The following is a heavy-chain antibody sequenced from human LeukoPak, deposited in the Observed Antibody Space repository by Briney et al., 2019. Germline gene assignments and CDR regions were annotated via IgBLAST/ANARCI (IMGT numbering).Heavy chain of an antibody. CDR2: IWYDGSNK. CDR1: QFTFSSYG. CDR3: ASLGSSGSGWYYFDY. V-gene: IGHV3-33*01. J-gene: IGHJ4*02. D-gene: IGHD6-19*01. Sequence: GGSLRLSCAASQFTFSSYGMHWVRQAPGKGLECVAVIWYDGSNKYYADSVKGRFTISRDNSKNTLYLQMNSLRAEDTAVYYCASLGSSGSGWYYFDYWGQGTLVTVSS.